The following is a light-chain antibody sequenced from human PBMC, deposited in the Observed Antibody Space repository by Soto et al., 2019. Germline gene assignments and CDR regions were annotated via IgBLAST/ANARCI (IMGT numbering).Light chain of an antibody. CDR1: RSISTW. CDR2: KAS. CDR3: QQYSSYWT. V-gene: IGKV1-5*03. J-gene: IGKJ1*01. Sequence: DIQMTQSPSTLPASVGDRVTITCRASRSISTWLAWYQQKPGKAPNLLIYKASYLASGVPSRFSGGGSGTEFTLTISSLQPDDFATYYCQQYSSYWTFGQGTKVEIK.